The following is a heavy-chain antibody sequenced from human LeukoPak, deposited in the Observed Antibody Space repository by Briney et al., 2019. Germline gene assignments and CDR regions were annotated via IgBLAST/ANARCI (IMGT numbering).Heavy chain of an antibody. CDR1: GFTFSSYG. J-gene: IGHJ4*02. Sequence: GRSLRLSCAASGFTFSSYGMHWVRQAPGKGLERVAVIWYDGNNKYYADSVKGRFTISRDNSKNKLDLQMNSLRAEDTAVYYCARSYYGSGGPFDYWGQGTLVTVSS. D-gene: IGHD3-10*01. V-gene: IGHV3-33*01. CDR2: IWYDGNNK. CDR3: ARSYYGSGGPFDY.